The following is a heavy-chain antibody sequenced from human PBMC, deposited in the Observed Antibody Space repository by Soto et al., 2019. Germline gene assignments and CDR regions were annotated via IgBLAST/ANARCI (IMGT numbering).Heavy chain of an antibody. J-gene: IGHJ3*02. D-gene: IGHD1-26*01. CDR2: IYYSGST. CDR1: GGSVSSGSYY. CDR3: ARGERELLPSWSAFDI. Sequence: SETLSLTCTVSGGSVSSGSYYWSWIRQPPGKGLEWIGYIYYSGSTNYNPSLKSRVTISVDTSKNQFSLKLSSVTAADTAVYYCARGERELLPSWSAFDIWGQGTMVTVSS. V-gene: IGHV4-61*01.